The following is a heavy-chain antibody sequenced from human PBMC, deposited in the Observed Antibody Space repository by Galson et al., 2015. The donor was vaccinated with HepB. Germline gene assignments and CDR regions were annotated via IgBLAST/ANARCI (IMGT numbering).Heavy chain of an antibody. CDR1: GFTFSSYW. Sequence: SLRLSCAASGFTFSSYWMHWVRQAPGKGLVWVSRINSDGSSTNYADSVKGRFTISRDNAKNTLYLQMNTLRAEDTAVYYCARDVIPASCCYFSWGQGTLVTVSS. D-gene: IGHD2-2*01. CDR2: INSDGSST. V-gene: IGHV3-74*01. J-gene: IGHJ4*02. CDR3: ARDVIPASCCYFS.